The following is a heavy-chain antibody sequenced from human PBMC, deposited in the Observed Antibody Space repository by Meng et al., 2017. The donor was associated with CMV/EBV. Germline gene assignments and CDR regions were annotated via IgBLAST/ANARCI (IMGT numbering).Heavy chain of an antibody. D-gene: IGHD6-13*01. CDR1: GFSLSTSGGG. CDR2: IYWDDDK. J-gene: IGHJ5*02. V-gene: IGHV2-5*02. Sequence: QIPLKESGAPLLKPPQPPTLICTSSGFSLSTSGGGGGWIRQPPGKALEWLALIYWDDDKRYSPSLKSRLTITKDTSKNQVVLTMTNMDPVDTATYYCAHKGRRMAAAGINWFDPWGQGTLVTVSS. CDR3: AHKGRRMAAAGINWFDP.